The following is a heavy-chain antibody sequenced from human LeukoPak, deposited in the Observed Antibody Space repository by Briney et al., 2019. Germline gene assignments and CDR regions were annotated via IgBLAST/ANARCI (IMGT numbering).Heavy chain of an antibody. CDR1: GFTFSSSE. J-gene: IGHJ4*02. CDR3: ARELMGLTMIVVVNPIDY. V-gene: IGHV3-21*01. CDR2: ISSTSSYI. D-gene: IGHD3-22*01. Sequence: GGSLRLSCAASGFTFSSSEMNWVRQAPGKGLEWVSSISSTSSYIYYADSVKGRFTISRDNAKNSLFLQMNSLRAEDTAVYYCARELMGLTMIVVVNPIDYWGQGTLVTVSS.